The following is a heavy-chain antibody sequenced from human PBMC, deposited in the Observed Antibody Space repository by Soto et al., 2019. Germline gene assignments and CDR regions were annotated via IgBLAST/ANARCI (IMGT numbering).Heavy chain of an antibody. CDR3: ARDRMTAAAGYGMDV. J-gene: IGHJ6*02. CDR2: INPSGGST. CDR1: GYTFTSYY. V-gene: IGHV1-46*01. D-gene: IGHD6-13*01. Sequence: ASVKVSCKASGYTFTSYYMHWVRQAPGQGLEWMGIINPSGGSTSYAQKFQGRVTMTRDTSTSTVYMGLSSLRSEDTAVYYCARDRMTAAAGYGMDVWGQGTTVTSP.